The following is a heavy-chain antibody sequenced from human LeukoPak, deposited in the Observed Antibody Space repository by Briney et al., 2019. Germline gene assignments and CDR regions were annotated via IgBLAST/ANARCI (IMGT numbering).Heavy chain of an antibody. CDR3: ARGPGHYYYYMDV. J-gene: IGHJ6*03. CDR2: IYYSGST. CDR1: GGSISSYY. Sequence: SETLSLTCTVSGGSISSYYWSWIRQPPGKGLEWIGYIYYSGSTNYNPSLKSRVTISVDTSKNQFSLKLSSVTAADTAVYYCARGPGHYYYYMDVWGQGTTVTVSS. V-gene: IGHV4-59*01.